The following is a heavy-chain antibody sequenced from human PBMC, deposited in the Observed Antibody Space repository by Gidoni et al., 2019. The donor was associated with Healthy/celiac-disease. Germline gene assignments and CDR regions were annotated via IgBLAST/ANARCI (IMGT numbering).Heavy chain of an antibody. CDR1: GGSISSSSYY. CDR2: IYYSGST. CDR3: ARAGVRGVKYGMDV. D-gene: IGHD3-10*01. V-gene: IGHV4-39*01. Sequence: QLQLQESGPGLVKPSETLSLTCTVSGGSISSSSYYWGWIRQPPGKGLEWIGSIYYSGSTYYNPSLKSRVTISVDTSKNQFSLKLSSVTAADTAVYYCARAGVRGVKYGMDVWGQGTTVTVSS. J-gene: IGHJ6*02.